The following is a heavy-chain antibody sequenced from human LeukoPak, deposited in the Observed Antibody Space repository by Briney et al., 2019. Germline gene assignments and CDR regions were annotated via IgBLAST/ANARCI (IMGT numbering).Heavy chain of an antibody. CDR3: ARDQSGTTLHSGSYSYYFDY. Sequence: GGSLRLSCAASGFTFSSYSMNWVRQAPGKGLEWVSSISSSSSYIYYADSVKGRFTISRGNAKNSLYLQMNSLRAEDTAVYYCARDQSGTTLHSGSYSYYFDYWGQGTLVTVSS. CDR1: GFTFSSYS. D-gene: IGHD1-26*01. CDR2: ISSSSSYI. V-gene: IGHV3-21*01. J-gene: IGHJ4*02.